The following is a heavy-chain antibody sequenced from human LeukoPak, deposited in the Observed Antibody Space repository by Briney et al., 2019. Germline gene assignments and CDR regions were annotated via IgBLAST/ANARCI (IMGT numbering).Heavy chain of an antibody. J-gene: IGHJ2*01. D-gene: IGHD3-22*01. CDR1: GFTFSSYD. V-gene: IGHV3-13*01. CDR3: AREVHDSRSSGWSLDL. CDR2: IGTAGDT. Sequence: GGSLRLSCAASGFTFSSYDLHWVRQATGKGLEWVSAIGTAGDTYYPGSVKGRFTISRENAKDSLFLQMNSLRADGTAVYFCAREVHDSRSSGWSLDLWGRGTLVTVSS.